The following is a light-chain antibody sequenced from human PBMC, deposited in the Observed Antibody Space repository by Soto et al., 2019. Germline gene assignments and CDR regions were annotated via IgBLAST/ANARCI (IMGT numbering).Light chain of an antibody. CDR3: QKYSGPPYT. CDR1: QGISNY. CDR2: TAS. J-gene: IGKJ2*01. V-gene: IGKV1-27*01. Sequence: DIQMTQSPSSRSASVGDRVTITCRASQGISNYLAGYQQKPGKVPKLLIYTASTFQSGVPSRFSGSGSGTDFTLTISSLQPEDVATYYCQKYSGPPYTFGQGTKLEMK.